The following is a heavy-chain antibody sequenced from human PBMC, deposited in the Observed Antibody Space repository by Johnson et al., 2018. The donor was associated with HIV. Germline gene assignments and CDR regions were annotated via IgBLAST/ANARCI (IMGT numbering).Heavy chain of an antibody. Sequence: VQLVESGGGLVQPGRSLRLSCTASGFTFGDYAMSWFRQAPGKGLEWVGFIRSKVYGGTTEYAASVKGRFTILRVDNKNMAYLEMNSMNTEDTVVYYCTRVPTLYYGAGSYLDAFDIWGQGTMVIVSS. V-gene: IGHV3-49*03. CDR3: TRVPTLYYGAGSYLDAFDI. CDR2: IRSKVYGGTT. D-gene: IGHD3-10*01. J-gene: IGHJ3*02. CDR1: GFTFGDYA.